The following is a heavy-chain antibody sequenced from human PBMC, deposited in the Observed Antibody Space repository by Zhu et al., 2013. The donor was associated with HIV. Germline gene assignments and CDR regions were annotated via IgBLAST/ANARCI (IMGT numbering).Heavy chain of an antibody. CDR1: GYTFTSYS. D-gene: IGHD2-15*01. V-gene: IGHV1-18*01. CDR2: ISAYNGNT. CDR3: ARVSILEVPAPRLDY. Sequence: QVQMVQSGAEMKKPGASVKVSCQTSGYTFTSYSLSWVRQAPGQGLEWMGWISAYNGNTKYVEKFQGRVTMTTDTATATAYMELSRLRSDDTAVYYCARVSILEVPAPRLDYWGQGTLVTVSS. J-gene: IGHJ4*02.